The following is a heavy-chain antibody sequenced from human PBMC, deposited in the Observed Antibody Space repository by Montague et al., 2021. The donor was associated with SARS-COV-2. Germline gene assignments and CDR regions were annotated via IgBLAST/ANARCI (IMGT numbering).Heavy chain of an antibody. J-gene: IGHJ4*02. CDR2: ISGSSSYT. Sequence: SLRLSCAASRSTLSDYYMSWIRQAPGKGLEWISYISGSSSYTNYADSVKGRFTISRDNAKSSLYLQMNSLRAEDTAVYYCARDQSCSNGVCYTRGFDYWGQGTLVTVSS. D-gene: IGHD2-8*01. V-gene: IGHV3-11*05. CDR3: ARDQSCSNGVCYTRGFDY. CDR1: RSTLSDYY.